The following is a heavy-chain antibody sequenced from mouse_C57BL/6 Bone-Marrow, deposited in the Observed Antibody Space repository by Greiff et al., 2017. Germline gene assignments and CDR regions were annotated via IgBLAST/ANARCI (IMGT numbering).Heavy chain of an antibody. CDR1: GFTFSSYA. D-gene: IGHD1-1*01. V-gene: IGHV5-4*01. J-gene: IGHJ4*01. CDR3: ARDPYGSSYYYAMDY. CDR2: ISDGGSYT. Sequence: EVMLVESGGGLVKPGGSLKLSCAASGFTFSSYAMSWVRQTPEKRLEWVATISDGGSYTSYPDNVKGRFTISRDNAKNNLYLQMSHLKSEDTAMYYCARDPYGSSYYYAMDYWGQGTSVTVSS.